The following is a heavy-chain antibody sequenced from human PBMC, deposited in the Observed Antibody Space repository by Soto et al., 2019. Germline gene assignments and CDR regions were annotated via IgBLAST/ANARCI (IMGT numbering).Heavy chain of an antibody. CDR2: TYYSGRT. CDR1: AGSISTPSYY. J-gene: IGHJ5*02. CDR3: ARLSVSGYSYGYRWDWFDP. D-gene: IGHD5-18*01. V-gene: IGHV4-39*01. Sequence: SDTLSLTCTFSAGSISTPSYYCSWIRQPPRNRLEWIGYTYYSGRTYYNPSLKRRVTISVDTSKNQFSLKLSSVTAADTAVYYCARLSVSGYSYGYRWDWFDPWGQGTLVTVS.